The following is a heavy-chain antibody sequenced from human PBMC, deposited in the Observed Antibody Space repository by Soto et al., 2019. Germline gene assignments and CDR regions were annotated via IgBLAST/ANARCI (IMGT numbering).Heavy chain of an antibody. V-gene: IGHV3-30*18. CDR2: ISYDGSNK. J-gene: IGHJ4*02. CDR1: GFTFSSYG. Sequence: GGSLRLSCAASGFTFSSYGMHWVRQAPGKGLEWVAVISYDGSNKYYADSVKGRFTISRDNSKNTLYLQMNSLRAEDTAVYYCAKASSAAGPFDYWGQGTLVTVPS. CDR3: AKASSAAGPFDY. D-gene: IGHD6-13*01.